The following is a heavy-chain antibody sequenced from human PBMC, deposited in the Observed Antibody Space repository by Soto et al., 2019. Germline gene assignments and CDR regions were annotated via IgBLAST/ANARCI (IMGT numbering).Heavy chain of an antibody. CDR3: ARDGNGQRGSPH. D-gene: IGHD3-16*01. CDR2: IYSGGSI. CDR1: GFTVSNNF. Sequence: VQLVESGGGLIQAGGSLRLSCSVSGFTVSNNFMMWVRQAPGKGLEWVSLIYSGGSISYADSVKGRFTISRDGSMNMLYLQMNSLTAEDTAVYYCARDGNGQRGSPHWGQGTLVTVSS. V-gene: IGHV3-53*02. J-gene: IGHJ4*02.